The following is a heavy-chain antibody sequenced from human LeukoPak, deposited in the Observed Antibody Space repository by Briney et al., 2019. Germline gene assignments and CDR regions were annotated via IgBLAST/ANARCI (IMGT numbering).Heavy chain of an antibody. CDR3: TPSIAVAGSLDY. V-gene: IGHV3-15*01. D-gene: IGHD6-19*01. CDR2: IKSKTDGGTT. CDR1: GFTFSIAW. Sequence: PGRSLRLSCAASGFTFSIAWMSWVRQAPGKGLEWVGRIKSKTDGGTTDYAAPVKGRFTISRDDSKNTLNLQMNSLKTEDTAVYYCTPSIAVAGSLDYWGQGTLVTVSS. J-gene: IGHJ4*02.